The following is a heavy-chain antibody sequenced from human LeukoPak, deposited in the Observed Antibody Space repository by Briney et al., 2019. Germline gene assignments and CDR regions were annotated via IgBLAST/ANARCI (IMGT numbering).Heavy chain of an antibody. Sequence: SQTLSLTCAISGDIVSSNSAAWNWIRQSPSRGLEWLVRTYYRSKLYNDYAVSVKSRITINPDTSKNQFSLQLNSVTPEDTAVYYCARGTGTALRYFDWLHPFDYWGQGTLVTVSS. CDR1: GDIVSSNSAA. CDR2: TYYRSKLYN. V-gene: IGHV6-1*01. J-gene: IGHJ4*02. CDR3: ARGTGTALRYFDWLHPFDY. D-gene: IGHD3-9*01.